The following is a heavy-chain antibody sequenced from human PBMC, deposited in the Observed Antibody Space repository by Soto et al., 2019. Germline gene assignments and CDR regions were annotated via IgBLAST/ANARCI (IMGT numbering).Heavy chain of an antibody. CDR3: ARESGYDSGYFDY. J-gene: IGHJ4*02. CDR1: GGTFSSYT. D-gene: IGHD5-12*01. Sequence: EASVKVSCKASGGTFSSYTISWVRQAPGQGLEWMGRIIPILGIANYAQKFQGRVTITADKSTSTAYMELSSLRSEDTAVYYCARESGYDSGYFDYWGQGTLVTVSS. CDR2: IIPILGIA. V-gene: IGHV1-69*04.